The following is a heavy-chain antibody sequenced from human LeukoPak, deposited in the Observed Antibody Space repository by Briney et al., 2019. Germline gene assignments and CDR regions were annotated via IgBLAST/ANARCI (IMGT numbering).Heavy chain of an antibody. CDR2: INPNSGGT. V-gene: IGHV1-2*02. J-gene: IGHJ4*02. CDR3: ARGGYYDFWSGYGLAYYFDY. D-gene: IGHD3-3*01. Sequence: ASVKVSCKASGYTFTGYYMHWVRQAPGQGLEWMGWINPNSGGTNYAQKFQGRVTMTRDTSISTAYMGLSRLRSDDTAVYYCARGGYYDFWSGYGLAYYFDYWGQGTLVTVSS. CDR1: GYTFTGYY.